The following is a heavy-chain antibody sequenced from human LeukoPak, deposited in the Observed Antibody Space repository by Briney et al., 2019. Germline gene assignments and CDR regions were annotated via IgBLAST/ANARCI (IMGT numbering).Heavy chain of an antibody. V-gene: IGHV4-59*12. CDR3: AREGRYRYGYNEYHLYMDI. D-gene: IGHD5-18*01. Sequence: SETLSLTCTVSGGSISTYYWSWIRQSPGKGLEWIGYIYYDGSTNYNPSPKSRVTISVDTSKNQFSLKLSSVTAAETAVYYCAREGRYRYGYNEYHLYMDIWGKGTTVTVSS. CDR1: GGSISTYY. J-gene: IGHJ6*03. CDR2: IYYDGST.